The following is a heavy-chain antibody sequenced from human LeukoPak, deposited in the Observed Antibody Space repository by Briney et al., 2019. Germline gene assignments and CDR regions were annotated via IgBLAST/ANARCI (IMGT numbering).Heavy chain of an antibody. CDR1: GVSISSYY. CDR3: ARETLPAAAWFDP. J-gene: IGHJ5*02. V-gene: IGHV4-4*07. D-gene: IGHD2-2*01. CDR2: IYTSGST. Sequence: SETLSLTCTVSGVSISSYYWSWIRQPAGKGLEWIGRIYTSGSTNYNPSLKSRVTMSVDTSKNQFSLKLSSVPAADTAVYYCARETLPAAAWFDPWGQGTLVTVSS.